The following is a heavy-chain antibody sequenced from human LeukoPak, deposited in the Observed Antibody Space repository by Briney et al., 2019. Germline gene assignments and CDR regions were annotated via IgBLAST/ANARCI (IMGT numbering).Heavy chain of an antibody. D-gene: IGHD3-3*01. J-gene: IGHJ5*02. Sequence: SETLSLTCAVYGGSFSGYYWSWIRKPPGKGLEWIGEINHSGSTNYNPSLKSRVTISVDTSKNQFSLKLSSVTAADTAVYYCARVAITIFGLFDPWGQGTLVTVSS. CDR1: GGSFSGYY. V-gene: IGHV4-34*01. CDR2: INHSGST. CDR3: ARVAITIFGLFDP.